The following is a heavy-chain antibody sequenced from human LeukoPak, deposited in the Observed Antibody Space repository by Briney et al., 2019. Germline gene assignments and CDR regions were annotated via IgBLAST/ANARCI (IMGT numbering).Heavy chain of an antibody. Sequence: SETLSLTCTVSGGPINYYYWMWIRQPPGKGLEWIGYIYYSGGTHFNPSLKSRVTMLVDTSKNQFSLNLISVTAADTAAYYCARSTSNDFIWESYRPRVASYFDYWGRGTLVTVSS. J-gene: IGHJ4*02. CDR2: IYYSGGT. CDR3: ARSTSNDFIWESYRPRVASYFDY. CDR1: GGPINYYY. V-gene: IGHV4-59*08. D-gene: IGHD3-16*02.